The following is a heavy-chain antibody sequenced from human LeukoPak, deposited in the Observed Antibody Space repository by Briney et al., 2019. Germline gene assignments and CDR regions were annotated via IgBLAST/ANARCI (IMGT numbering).Heavy chain of an antibody. CDR2: IYYSGST. V-gene: IGHV4-39*07. CDR3: ARGRRPRRAGGYCSSTSCSPLGYYYYYMDV. CDR1: GGSISSSDYY. J-gene: IGHJ6*03. D-gene: IGHD2-2*01. Sequence: SETLSLTCTVSGGSISSSDYYWVWIRQPPGKGLEWIGSIYYSGSTNYNPSLKSRVTISVDTSKNQFSLKLSSVTAADTAVYYCARGRRPRRAGGYCSSTSCSPLGYYYYYMDVWGKGTTVTVSS.